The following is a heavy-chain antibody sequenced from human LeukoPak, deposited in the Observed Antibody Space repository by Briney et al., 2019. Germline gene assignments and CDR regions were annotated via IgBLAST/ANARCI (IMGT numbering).Heavy chain of an antibody. CDR2: IRYDGSNK. CDR3: AKGRQGIQLWSNWFDP. Sequence: GGSLRLSCAASGFTFSSCGMHWVRQAPGKGLEWVAFIRYDGSNKYYADSVKGRFTISRDNSKNTLYLQMNSLRAEDTAVYYCAKGRQGIQLWSNWFDPWGQGTLVTVSS. V-gene: IGHV3-30*02. CDR1: GFTFSSCG. J-gene: IGHJ5*02. D-gene: IGHD5-18*01.